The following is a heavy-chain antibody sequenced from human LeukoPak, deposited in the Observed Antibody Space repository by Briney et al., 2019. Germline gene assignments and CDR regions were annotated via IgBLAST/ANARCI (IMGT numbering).Heavy chain of an antibody. J-gene: IGHJ3*02. CDR1: GGTFSSYA. CDR3: ARAGVLRRGYSGYDNAFDI. D-gene: IGHD5-12*01. V-gene: IGHV1-69*05. CDR2: IIPIFGTA. Sequence: SVKVACKASGGTFSSYAISWVRQAPGQGLEWMGRIIPIFGTANYAQKFQGRVTITTDESTSTAYMELSSLRSEDTAVYYCARAGVLRRGYSGYDNAFDIWGQGTMVTVSS.